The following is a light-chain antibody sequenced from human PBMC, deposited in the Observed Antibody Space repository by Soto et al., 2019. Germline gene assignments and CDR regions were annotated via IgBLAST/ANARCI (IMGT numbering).Light chain of an antibody. CDR1: QSISSY. CDR2: AAS. J-gene: IGKJ2*01. Sequence: DIQMTQSPSSLSASVGDRVTITCRASQSISSYLNWYQQKPGKAPKLLIYAASSLQSGVPSRFSGSGSGTDFTLTISSLQPEDWATDYCQQSYSTPRTFGQGTKLEIK. CDR3: QQSYSTPRT. V-gene: IGKV1-39*01.